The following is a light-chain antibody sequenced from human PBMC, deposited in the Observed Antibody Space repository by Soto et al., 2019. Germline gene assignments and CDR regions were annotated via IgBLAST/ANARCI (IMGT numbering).Light chain of an antibody. CDR1: QSLTNNY. Sequence: EIVLTQSPGTLSSSPGERATLSCRASQSLTNNYFAWYQQKPGRALRLLIDGASTRATGIPDRFSGSGSGTSFTLTISRLEPEDVAVIYWQQYEAVVTFGQGTEVEI. V-gene: IGKV3-20*01. CDR3: QQYEAVVT. J-gene: IGKJ1*01. CDR2: GAS.